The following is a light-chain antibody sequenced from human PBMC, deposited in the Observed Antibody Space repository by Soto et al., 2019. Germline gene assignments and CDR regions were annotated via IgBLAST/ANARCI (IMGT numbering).Light chain of an antibody. Sequence: QSVLTQPASVSGSPGQSITVSCTGTSSDVCGYNYVSWYQQNPGTAPKLMSYEVSTRPSGVTNCFSGSNSGNTATLIISGLPAGEEADYYCISYTSSSYVFGNGTKVNVL. CDR3: ISYTSSSYV. J-gene: IGLJ1*01. V-gene: IGLV2-14*01. CDR2: EVS. CDR1: SSDVCGYNY.